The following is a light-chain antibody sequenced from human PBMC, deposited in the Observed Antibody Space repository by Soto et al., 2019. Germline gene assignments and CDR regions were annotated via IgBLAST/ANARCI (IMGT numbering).Light chain of an antibody. Sequence: IQMTQSPSSLSASVGDRVTITCRASQDISNYLAWFQQQPGKAPRSLIYVASTSQSGVPSRFSGSGSGTDFTLTISSLQPEDFATYFCQQYNTYPLTFGQGTKVDNK. J-gene: IGKJ1*01. CDR1: QDISNY. CDR3: QQYNTYPLT. CDR2: VAS. V-gene: IGKV1-16*01.